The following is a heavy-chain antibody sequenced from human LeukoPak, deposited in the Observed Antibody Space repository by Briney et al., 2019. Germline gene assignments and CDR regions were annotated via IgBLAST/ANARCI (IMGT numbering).Heavy chain of an antibody. Sequence: ASVKVSCKASGYTFSSYGISWVRQAPGQGLEWMGWISAYNGDTNQAPKLQGRLIMTTDTSTSTAYMELGSLRSDDTAVYYCARDFRDYGGNEGYFDYWGQGTLVTVSS. CDR3: ARDFRDYGGNEGYFDY. J-gene: IGHJ4*02. CDR2: ISAYNGDT. CDR1: GYTFSSYG. D-gene: IGHD4-23*01. V-gene: IGHV1-18*01.